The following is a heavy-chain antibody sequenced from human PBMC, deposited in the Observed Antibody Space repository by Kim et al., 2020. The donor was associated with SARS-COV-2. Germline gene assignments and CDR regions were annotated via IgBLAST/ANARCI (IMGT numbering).Heavy chain of an antibody. CDR2: ISGSGGST. J-gene: IGHJ4*02. V-gene: IGHV3-23*01. CDR3: ASCYQRGYSNGLNY. Sequence: GGSLRLSCAASGFTFSSYAMSWVRQAPGKGLEWVSAISGSGGSTYYADSVKGRFTISRDNSKNTLYLQMNSLRAEDTAVYYCASCYQRGYSNGLNYCGQGTLGTVSS. CDR1: GFTFSSYA. D-gene: IGHD5-18*01.